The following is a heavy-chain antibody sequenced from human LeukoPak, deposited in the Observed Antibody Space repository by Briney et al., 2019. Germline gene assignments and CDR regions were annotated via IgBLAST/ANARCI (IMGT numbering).Heavy chain of an antibody. V-gene: IGHV4-30-2*01. CDR3: ARGGIVGATMDY. Sequence: PSQTLSLTCTVSGGSISSGGYYLSWIRQPPGKGLEWIGYIYHSGSTYYNPSLKSRVTISVDRSKNQFSLKLSSVTAADTAVYYCARGGIVGATMDYWGQGTLVTVSS. J-gene: IGHJ4*02. CDR2: IYHSGST. CDR1: GGSISSGGYY. D-gene: IGHD1-26*01.